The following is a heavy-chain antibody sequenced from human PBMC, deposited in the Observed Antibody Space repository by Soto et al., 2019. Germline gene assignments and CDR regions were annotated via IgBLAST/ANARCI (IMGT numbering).Heavy chain of an antibody. V-gene: IGHV4-31*03. CDR3: ARTKCSGGSCYSWSLDY. Sequence: SETLSLTCTVSGGSITTGGYYWSWIRQLPGKGLEWIGHRYYSESTYYNPSLKSRVSISLDTSKNQFSLKLSFVTAADTAMYYCARTKCSGGSCYSWSLDYWGQGTPLTVSS. CDR2: RYYSEST. D-gene: IGHD2-15*01. CDR1: GGSITTGGYY. J-gene: IGHJ4*02.